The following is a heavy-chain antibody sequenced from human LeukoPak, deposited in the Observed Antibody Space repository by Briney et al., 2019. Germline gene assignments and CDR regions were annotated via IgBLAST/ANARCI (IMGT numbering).Heavy chain of an antibody. CDR2: IYYSGST. J-gene: IGHJ4*02. D-gene: IGHD3-22*01. Sequence: SETLSLTCTVSGDSISSSSYYWGWIRQPPGKGLEWIGSIYYSGSTYYNPSLKSRVTISVDTSKNQFSLKLSSVTAADTAVYYCARSSSSGYFYIDYWGQGTLVTVSS. V-gene: IGHV4-39*07. CDR1: GDSISSSSYY. CDR3: ARSSSSGYFYIDY.